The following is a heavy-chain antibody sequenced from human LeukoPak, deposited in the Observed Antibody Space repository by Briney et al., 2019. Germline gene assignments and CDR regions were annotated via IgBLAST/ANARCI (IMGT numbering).Heavy chain of an antibody. CDR1: GDSISDYY. D-gene: IGHD4-17*01. CDR2: LSYTGNT. J-gene: IGHJ3*02. CDR3: ARAVNPADAFDI. Sequence: SGTLSLTCTVSGDSISDYYWSWLRQSPRKGLEYIGFLSYTGNTNYNPSLKSRVTISVDTSKNQFSLKLSSVTAADTAVYYCARAVNPADAFDIWGQGTMVTVSS. V-gene: IGHV4-59*01.